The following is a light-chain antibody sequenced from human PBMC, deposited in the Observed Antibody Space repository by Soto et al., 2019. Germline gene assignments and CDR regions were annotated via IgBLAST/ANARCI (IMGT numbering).Light chain of an antibody. CDR3: SSWENQLNGPV. CDR2: RNN. J-gene: IGLJ7*01. CDR1: SSNIGNNY. Sequence: QSAMTQPPSAYGTPGQEVTISCSGSSSNIGNNYVYWYHQVPGKAPKLLIYRNNQRPSGVPDRFSGSKSDTSASLAITGLRSEDDGNYYCSSWENQLNGPVFGGGTQLTVL. V-gene: IGLV1-47*01.